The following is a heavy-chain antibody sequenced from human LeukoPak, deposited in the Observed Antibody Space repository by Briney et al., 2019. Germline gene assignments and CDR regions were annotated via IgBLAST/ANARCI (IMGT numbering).Heavy chain of an antibody. CDR1: GGSISSGSYY. CDR2: IYTSGST. Sequence: KPSETLPLTCTVSGGSISSGSYYWSWIRQPAGKGLEWIGRIYTSGSTNYNPSLKSRVTISVDTSKNQFSLKLSSVTAADTAVYYCARERVGYSGYDYTGRFSYYYYMDVWGKGTTVTISS. D-gene: IGHD5-12*01. J-gene: IGHJ6*03. CDR3: ARERVGYSGYDYTGRFSYYYYMDV. V-gene: IGHV4-61*02.